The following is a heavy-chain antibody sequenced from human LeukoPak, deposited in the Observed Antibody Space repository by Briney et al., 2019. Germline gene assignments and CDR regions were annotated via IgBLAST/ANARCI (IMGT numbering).Heavy chain of an antibody. D-gene: IGHD6-13*01. V-gene: IGHV3-48*03. J-gene: IGHJ4*02. Sequence: GGSLRLSCAASGFTFSSYEMNWVRQAPGKGLEWVSYISSNGSTIYYADSVKGRFTISRDNAKNSLYLQMNSLRAEDTAVYYCARGGFSSSWSKSWGQGTLVTVSS. CDR2: ISSNGSTI. CDR3: ARGGFSSSWSKS. CDR1: GFTFSSYE.